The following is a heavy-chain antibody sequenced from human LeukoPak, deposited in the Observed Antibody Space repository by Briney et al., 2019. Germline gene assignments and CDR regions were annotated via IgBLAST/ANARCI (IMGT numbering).Heavy chain of an antibody. V-gene: IGHV4-34*01. D-gene: IGHD2-2*01. Sequence: ETLSLTCAVYGGSFSGYYWSWIRQPPGKGLEWIGEINHSGSTNYNPSLKSRVTISVDTSKNQFSLKLSSVTAADTAVYYCARGPPPHCSSTSCYAGGRNPSYYYYYYGMDVWGQGTTVTVSS. J-gene: IGHJ6*02. CDR1: GGSFSGYY. CDR2: INHSGST. CDR3: ARGPPPHCSSTSCYAGGRNPSYYYYYYGMDV.